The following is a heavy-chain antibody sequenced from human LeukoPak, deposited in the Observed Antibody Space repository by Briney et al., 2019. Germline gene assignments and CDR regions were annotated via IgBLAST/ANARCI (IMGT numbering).Heavy chain of an antibody. D-gene: IGHD3-10*01. J-gene: IGHJ6*03. V-gene: IGHV1-69*13. CDR2: IIPIFGTA. Sequence: LVKVSCKASGGTFSSYAISWVRQAPGQGLEWMGGIIPIFGTANYAQEFQGRVTITADESTSTAYMELSSLRSEDTAVYYCAKAMVPYYYYYMDVWGKGTTVTVSS. CDR3: AKAMVPYYYYYMDV. CDR1: GGTFSSYA.